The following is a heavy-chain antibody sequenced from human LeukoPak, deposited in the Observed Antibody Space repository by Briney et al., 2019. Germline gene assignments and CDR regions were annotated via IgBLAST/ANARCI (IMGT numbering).Heavy chain of an antibody. CDR2: INPGDSDA. Sequence: GESLKISCKGSGYTFTSYWIVWVRQMPGKGLEWMGVINPGDSDARYSPSFQGQVTISADKSISTAYLQWSSLKASDTAMYYCATRTLRYFDWLAPPDAFDIWGQGTMVTVSS. CDR1: GYTFTSYW. J-gene: IGHJ3*02. CDR3: ATRTLRYFDWLAPPDAFDI. D-gene: IGHD3-9*01. V-gene: IGHV5-51*01.